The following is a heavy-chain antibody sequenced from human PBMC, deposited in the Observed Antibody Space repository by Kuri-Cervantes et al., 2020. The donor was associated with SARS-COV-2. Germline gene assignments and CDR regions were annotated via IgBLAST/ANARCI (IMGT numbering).Heavy chain of an antibody. J-gene: IGHJ4*02. CDR3: AREASSGWYGLSQYYFDY. D-gene: IGHD6-19*01. CDR1: GFTFNRHP. CDR2: IHNSLDVK. Sequence: GGSLRLSCAASGFTFNRHPMNWVRQAPGKGLEWVSYIHNSLDVKYYADSVKGRFTISRDNSKNTLYLQMNSLRAEDTAVYYCAREASSGWYGLSQYYFDYWGQGTLVTVSS. V-gene: IGHV3-48*01.